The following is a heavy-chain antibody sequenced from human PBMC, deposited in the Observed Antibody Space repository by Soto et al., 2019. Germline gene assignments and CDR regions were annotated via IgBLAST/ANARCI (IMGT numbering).Heavy chain of an antibody. J-gene: IGHJ5*02. V-gene: IGHV1-2*04. CDR2: INPNSGGT. Sequence: ASVKVSCKASGYTFTGYYMHWVRQAPGQGLEWMGWINPNSGGTNYAQKFQGWVTMTRDTSISTAYMELSRLRSDDTAVYYCARDGAGEDILPDYPSWNSLHPWGQGTVVIV. D-gene: IGHD3-9*01. CDR3: ARDGAGEDILPDYPSWNSLHP. CDR1: GYTFTGYY.